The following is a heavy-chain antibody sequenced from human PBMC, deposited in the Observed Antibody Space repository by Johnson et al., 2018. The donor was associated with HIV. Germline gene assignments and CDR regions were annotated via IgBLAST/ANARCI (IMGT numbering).Heavy chain of an antibody. CDR1: GFTFSAYW. V-gene: IGHV3-66*01. Sequence: EMQLVESGGGLVKPGGSLRLSCAASGFTFSAYWMHWVRQAPWKGLEWVSTLYSGGRTYYADSVKGRFTISRDNSKNTLYLQMNSLKTEDTAVYYCQNGGAYSYGWGDDAFDIWGQGTMVTVSS. J-gene: IGHJ3*02. CDR3: QNGGAYSYGWGDDAFDI. CDR2: LYSGGRT. D-gene: IGHD5-18*01.